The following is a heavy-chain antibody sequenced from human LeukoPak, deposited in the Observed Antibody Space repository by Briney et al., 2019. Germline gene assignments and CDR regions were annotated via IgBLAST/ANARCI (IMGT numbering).Heavy chain of an antibody. Sequence: GASVKVSCKASGGTFSSYAISWVRQAPGQGLEWMGGIIPIFGTANYAQKFQGRVTITTDESTSTAYMELSSLRSEDTAVYYCARGRAVRGIDWDFFDDYWGQGTLVTVSS. CDR1: GGTFSSYA. D-gene: IGHD3-10*01. J-gene: IGHJ4*02. CDR3: ARGRAVRGIDWDFFDDY. V-gene: IGHV1-69*05. CDR2: IIPIFGTA.